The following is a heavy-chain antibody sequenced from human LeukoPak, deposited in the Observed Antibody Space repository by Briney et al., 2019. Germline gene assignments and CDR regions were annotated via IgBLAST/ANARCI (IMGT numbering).Heavy chain of an antibody. Sequence: PGGSLRLSCSASGFTVSSDYMSWVRQAPGKGLAWLSVIYSGGTTYYADSVKGRFTISRDNSKNTVYLQMNSLRAEDTAVYYCARDRGSNDPIDYWGQGTLVTVSS. CDR2: IYSGGTT. CDR1: GFTVSSDY. D-gene: IGHD2-15*01. J-gene: IGHJ4*02. CDR3: ARDRGSNDPIDY. V-gene: IGHV3-66*01.